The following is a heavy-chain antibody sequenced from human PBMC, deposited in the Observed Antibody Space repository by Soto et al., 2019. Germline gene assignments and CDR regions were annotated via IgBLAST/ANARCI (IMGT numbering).Heavy chain of an antibody. J-gene: IGHJ2*01. CDR2: IIPIFGTA. V-gene: IGHV1-69*06. CDR3: ASTKYDSSAYYYWYLGL. Sequence: QVELVQSGAEVKKPGSSVKVSCQASEDTFRNYAISWVRQAPGQGLEWMGGIIPIFGTANYARKFQGRGTITADTSAKTVYLERSSLRSEDTAVYYCASTKYDSSAYYYWYLGLWGRGTLVTVSS. D-gene: IGHD3-22*01. CDR1: EDTFRNYA.